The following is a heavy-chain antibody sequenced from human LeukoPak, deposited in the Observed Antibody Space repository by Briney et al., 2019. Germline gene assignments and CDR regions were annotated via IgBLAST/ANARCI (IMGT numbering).Heavy chain of an antibody. CDR2: ISGSGGST. V-gene: IGHV3-23*01. Sequence: PGGSLRLSCAASGFTFSSYGMHWVRQAPGKGLEWVSAISGSGGSTYYADSVNGRFTISRDNSKNTLYLQMNSLRAEDTAVYYCAKAPSIAAAGTFDYWGQGPLVPVSS. J-gene: IGHJ4*02. D-gene: IGHD6-13*01. CDR3: AKAPSIAAAGTFDY. CDR1: GFTFSSYG.